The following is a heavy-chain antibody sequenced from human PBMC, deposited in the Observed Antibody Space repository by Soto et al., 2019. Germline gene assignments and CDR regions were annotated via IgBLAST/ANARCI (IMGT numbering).Heavy chain of an antibody. D-gene: IGHD4-17*01. Sequence: QVQLVESGGGLVKPGGSLRLSCAASGFSFSDYYMSWIRQAPGKGLEWVSYISSRGGTKYYADSVKGRFTISRDNAKNSLYLQMSSLRAEDTAVYYCAGGMTTVTAVDYWGQGTLVTVSS. CDR3: AGGMTTVTAVDY. V-gene: IGHV3-11*01. CDR1: GFSFSDYY. J-gene: IGHJ4*02. CDR2: ISSRGGTK.